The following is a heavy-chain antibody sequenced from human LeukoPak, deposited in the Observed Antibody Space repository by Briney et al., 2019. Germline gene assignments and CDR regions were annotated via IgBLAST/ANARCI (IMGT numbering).Heavy chain of an antibody. CDR2: ISSSSSYT. D-gene: IGHD6-13*01. CDR1: EFTFSDYY. J-gene: IGHJ4*02. V-gene: IGHV3-11*06. CDR3: ARVLAAGVYYFDY. Sequence: GGSLRLSCAASEFTFSDYYMSWIRQAPGKGLEWVSYISSSSSYTNYADSVKGRFTISRDNAKNSLYLQMNSLRAEDTAVYYCARVLAAGVYYFDYWGQGTLVTVSS.